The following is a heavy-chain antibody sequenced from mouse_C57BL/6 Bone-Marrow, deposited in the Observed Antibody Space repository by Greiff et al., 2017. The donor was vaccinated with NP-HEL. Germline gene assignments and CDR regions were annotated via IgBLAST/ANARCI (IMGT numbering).Heavy chain of an antibody. V-gene: IGHV8-8*01. CDR2: IWWDDDK. Sequence: QVTLKESGPGILQPSQTLSLTCSFSGFSLSTFGMGVGWIRQPSGKGLEWLAHIWWDDDKYYTPALKSRLTISKDTSKNQVFLKIANVDTADTATYYCASTVVPYYFDYWGQGTTLTVSS. J-gene: IGHJ2*01. CDR3: ASTVVPYYFDY. CDR1: GFSLSTFGMG. D-gene: IGHD1-1*01.